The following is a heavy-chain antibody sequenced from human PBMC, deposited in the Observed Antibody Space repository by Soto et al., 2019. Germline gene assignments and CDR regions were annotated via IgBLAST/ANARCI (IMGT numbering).Heavy chain of an antibody. J-gene: IGHJ4*02. CDR1: GFIFSNYW. CDR2: INTDGRET. CDR3: ARDGEGY. Sequence: GGSLRLSCAASGFIFSNYWMHWVRQVPGKGLVWVSRINTDGRETNYADSVKGRFTVSRDNAKNTQFLQMNRLRVEDTAVYYCARDGEGYWGQGTLVTVSS. V-gene: IGHV3-74*01. D-gene: IGHD2-21*01.